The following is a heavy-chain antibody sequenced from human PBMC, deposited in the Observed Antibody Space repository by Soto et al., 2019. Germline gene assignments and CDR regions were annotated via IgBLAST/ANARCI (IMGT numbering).Heavy chain of an antibody. D-gene: IGHD3-3*01. J-gene: IGHJ4*02. CDR2: IYPSDSDT. Sequence: RGESLKISGKGSGYNFAGYWIAWVRQMPGKGLELMGIIYPSDSDTRYRPSFQGQVTISADKSISSAYLQWSSLRASDTAMYYCARGGVSTRTFDYWGQGTPVTVSS. CDR3: ARGGVSTRTFDY. CDR1: GYNFAGYW. V-gene: IGHV5-51*01.